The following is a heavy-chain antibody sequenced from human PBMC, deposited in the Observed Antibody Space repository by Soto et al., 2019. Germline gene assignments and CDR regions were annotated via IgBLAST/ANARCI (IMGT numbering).Heavy chain of an antibody. CDR2: ISAGDGGA. Sequence: GGSLTPSCAASGFTFSSYGMSWVRQAPEKGVEWVSGISAGDGGAYYADSVKGRFTISRDNSENTPYLQMNSLRVEDTAVYYCAKDSDREYFQHWGQGTLVTVSS. J-gene: IGHJ1*01. D-gene: IGHD3-10*01. CDR3: AKDSDREYFQH. CDR1: GFTFSSYG. V-gene: IGHV3-23*01.